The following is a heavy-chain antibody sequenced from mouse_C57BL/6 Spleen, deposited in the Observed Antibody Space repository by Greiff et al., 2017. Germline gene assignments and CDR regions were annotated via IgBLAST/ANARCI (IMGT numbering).Heavy chain of an antibody. CDR1: GYTFTSYG. Sequence: QVQLQQSGAELARPGASVKLSCKASGYTFTSYGISWVKQRTGQGLEWIGEIYPRSGNTYYNEKFKGKATLTADKSSSTAYRELRSLTSEDSAVYFCARRPANWDVMDYWGQGTSVTVSS. J-gene: IGHJ4*01. D-gene: IGHD4-1*01. CDR2: IYPRSGNT. CDR3: ARRPANWDVMDY. V-gene: IGHV1-81*01.